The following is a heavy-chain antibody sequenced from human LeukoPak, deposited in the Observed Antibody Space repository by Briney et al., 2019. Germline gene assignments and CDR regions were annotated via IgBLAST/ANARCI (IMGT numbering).Heavy chain of an antibody. CDR3: ARLRGWLAYYYYGMDV. D-gene: IGHD6-19*01. J-gene: IGHJ6*02. CDR1: GGSISSGGYY. CDR2: IYYSGTT. Sequence: SETLSLTCTVSGGSISSGGYYWSWIRQHPGKGLEWIGYIYYSGTTYSNPSLKSRVTISVDTSKNQFSLKLTSVTAADTAVYYCARLRGWLAYYYYGMDVWGQGTTVTVSS. V-gene: IGHV4-39*01.